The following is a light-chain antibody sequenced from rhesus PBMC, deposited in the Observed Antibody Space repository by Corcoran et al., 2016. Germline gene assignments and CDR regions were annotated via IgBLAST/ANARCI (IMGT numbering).Light chain of an antibody. CDR1: QGISNY. CDR3: LQYNSKPFT. J-gene: IGKJ3*01. CDR2: AAS. Sequence: DIQMTQSPSSLSASVGDRVTITCRASQGISNYLSWYQQKPGKAPKRLIYAASRLESGVPSRFSGSGSGTEFTLTFTSLHPDVFATYYCLQYNSKPFTFGPGTKLDIK. V-gene: IGKV1-36*01.